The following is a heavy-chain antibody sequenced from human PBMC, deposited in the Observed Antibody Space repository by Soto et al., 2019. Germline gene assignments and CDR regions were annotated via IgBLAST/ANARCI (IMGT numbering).Heavy chain of an antibody. Sequence: RGESLKISCHGFGFTFTRYWINWVRQMPGKGLEWMGRIDPSDSYATYSPSFQGHVTISADKSISTAYLQWNSLEAADTAMYYCARRYCSSTSCYIRPPDYWGQGTLVTVSS. D-gene: IGHD2-2*02. V-gene: IGHV5-10-1*01. CDR2: IDPSDSYA. CDR3: ARRYCSSTSCYIRPPDY. J-gene: IGHJ4*02. CDR1: GFTFTRYW.